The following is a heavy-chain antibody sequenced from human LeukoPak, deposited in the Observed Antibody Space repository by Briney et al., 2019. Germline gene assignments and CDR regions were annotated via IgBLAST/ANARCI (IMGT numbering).Heavy chain of an antibody. Sequence: SETLSLTCTVPGGSISSYYWGWIRQPPGEGPEWIGSISYSGRTHYNPSLKSRVSISVDTSKNQFSLNLSSVTAADTAVYYCARKKTGATNGLDVWGQGTTVTVSS. D-gene: IGHD1-1*01. J-gene: IGHJ6*02. CDR2: ISYSGRT. CDR1: GGSISSYY. CDR3: ARKKTGATNGLDV. V-gene: IGHV4-39*01.